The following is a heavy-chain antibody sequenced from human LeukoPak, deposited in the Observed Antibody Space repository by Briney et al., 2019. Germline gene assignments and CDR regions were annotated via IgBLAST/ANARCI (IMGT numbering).Heavy chain of an antibody. CDR1: GGSISSSS. Sequence: PSETLSLTCTVSGGSISSSSYYWGWIRQPPGKGLEWVSSISSSSSYIYYADSVKGRFTISRDNAKNSLYLQMNSLRAEDTAVYYCARGVYYDSSGYYYWGQGTLVTVSS. D-gene: IGHD3-22*01. CDR3: ARGVYYDSSGYYY. J-gene: IGHJ4*02. CDR2: ISSSSSYI. V-gene: IGHV3-21*01.